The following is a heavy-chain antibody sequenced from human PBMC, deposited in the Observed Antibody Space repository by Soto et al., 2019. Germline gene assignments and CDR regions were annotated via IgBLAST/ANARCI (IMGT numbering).Heavy chain of an antibody. CDR2: ISYDGSNK. CDR3: AKDASQLDY. CDR1: GFTFSSYG. Sequence: QVQLVESGGGGVQPGRSLRLSCAASGFTFSSYGMHWVRQAPGKGLEWVAVISYDGSNKYYADSVKGRFTISRDNSTNTLYLQMNSLRAEDTAVYYCAKDASQLDYWGQGTLVTVSS. V-gene: IGHV3-30*18. J-gene: IGHJ4*02.